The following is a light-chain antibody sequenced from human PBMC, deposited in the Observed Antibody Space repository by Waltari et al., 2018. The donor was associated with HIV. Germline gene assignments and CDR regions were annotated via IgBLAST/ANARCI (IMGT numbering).Light chain of an antibody. Sequence: IVLTQSPGPLSLSPGEGATLPCRPSQSVGYYLAWYQQKPGQAPRLLIYAASKRAADIPARFSGSGSGTDFTLTISSLESEDFAMYYCQQYSKWPTTFGQGTKVEMK. CDR2: AAS. J-gene: IGKJ1*01. CDR3: QQYSKWPTT. V-gene: IGKV3-11*01. CDR1: QSVGYY.